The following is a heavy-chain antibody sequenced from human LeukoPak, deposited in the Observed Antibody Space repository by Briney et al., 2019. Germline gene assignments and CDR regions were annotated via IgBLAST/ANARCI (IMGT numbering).Heavy chain of an antibody. CDR3: ARSARGFFNDAFDI. CDR2: ISNTDNYI. D-gene: IGHD2/OR15-2a*01. Sequence: GGSLRLSCAASGFTFSSYSMNWVRQAPGKGLEWVSSISNTDNYIYYADSVKGRFTMSRDNAKNSLYLQMNSLRADDTAIYYCARSARGFFNDAFDIWGQGAMVTVSS. CDR1: GFTFSSYS. J-gene: IGHJ3*02. V-gene: IGHV3-21*01.